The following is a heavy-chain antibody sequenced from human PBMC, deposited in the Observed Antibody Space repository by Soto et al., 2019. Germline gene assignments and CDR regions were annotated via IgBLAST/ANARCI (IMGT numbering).Heavy chain of an antibody. J-gene: IGHJ5*02. CDR1: GYSFNSYW. CDR3: ARSGDSSSSYFPWFDP. CDR2: IYPGDSDT. V-gene: IGHV5-51*01. Sequence: GESLKISCKCSGYSFNSYWIGWVRQMPGKGLEWMGIIYPGDSDTRYSPSFQGQVTISADKSISTAYLQWSSLNASDTAMYYCARSGDSSSSYFPWFDPWGQGTLVTVSS. D-gene: IGHD6-6*01.